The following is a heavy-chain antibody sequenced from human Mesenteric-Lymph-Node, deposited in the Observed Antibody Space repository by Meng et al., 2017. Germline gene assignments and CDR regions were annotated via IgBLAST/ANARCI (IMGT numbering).Heavy chain of an antibody. CDR2: INSDGSST. CDR1: GFTFSSYW. CDR3: ARELHGQWLVNGGDY. V-gene: IGHV3-74*01. D-gene: IGHD6-19*01. J-gene: IGHJ4*02. Sequence: GESLKISCAASGFTFSSYWMHWVRQAPGKGLVWVSRINSDGSSTSYADSVKGRFTISRDNAKNTLYLQMNSLRAEDTAVYYCARELHGQWLVNGGDYWGQGTLVTVSS.